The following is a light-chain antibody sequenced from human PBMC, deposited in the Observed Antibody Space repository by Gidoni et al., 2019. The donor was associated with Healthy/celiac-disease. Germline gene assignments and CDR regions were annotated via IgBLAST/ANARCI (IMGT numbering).Light chain of an antibody. CDR3: QQSYSTPSST. CDR1: QSISSY. J-gene: IGKJ5*01. CDR2: AAS. Sequence: DIQMTQSPSSLSASVGDRVTITCRASQSISSYLNWYQQKPGKAPKLLIYAASSVQSGVPSRFSGSGSGTDFTLTISSLQPEDFATYYCQQSYSTPSSTFGQGTRLEIK. V-gene: IGKV1-39*01.